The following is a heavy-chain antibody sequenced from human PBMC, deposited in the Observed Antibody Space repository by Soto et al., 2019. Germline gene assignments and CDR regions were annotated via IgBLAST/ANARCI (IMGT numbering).Heavy chain of an antibody. D-gene: IGHD2-15*01. CDR3: AHRRRTVVVGAPFDL. J-gene: IGHJ4*02. CDR1: GVSLTTSGVG. CDR2: IYWDDDK. V-gene: IGHV2-5*02. Sequence: QITLRESGPPLVQPTQTLTLTCTLSGVSLTTSGVGVGWIRQPPGKALEWLALIYWDDDKRFSPSLKSRLAITTDTAKNQVVMTMTDMAPVDTAICYCAHRRRTVVVGAPFDLWGQGSQVTVSS.